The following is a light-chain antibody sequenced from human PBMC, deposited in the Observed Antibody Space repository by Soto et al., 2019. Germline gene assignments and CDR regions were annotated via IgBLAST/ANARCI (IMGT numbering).Light chain of an antibody. CDR3: QHYYDSPLT. Sequence: EIVMTQSPATLSVSPGERATLSCRASQSVGSNLAWYRQKPGQAPRLLIYGASTRATGIPARFSGSGSGTELTLTISSLKSEDFAVYYCQHYYDSPLTFGGGTKVDIK. V-gene: IGKV3-15*01. J-gene: IGKJ4*01. CDR1: QSVGSN. CDR2: GAS.